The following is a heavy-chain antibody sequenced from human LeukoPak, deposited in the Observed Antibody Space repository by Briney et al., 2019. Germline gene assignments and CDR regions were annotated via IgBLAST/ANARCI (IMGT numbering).Heavy chain of an antibody. V-gene: IGHV3-30-3*01. Sequence: GGSLRLSCAASGFTFSSYAMHWVRQAPGKGLEWVAVISYDGSNKYYADSVKGRFTISRDNSKNTLYLQMNSLRAEDTAVYYCARDLHIVVVPAAISSWYYYYGMDVWGQGTTVTVSS. J-gene: IGHJ6*02. D-gene: IGHD2-2*01. CDR2: ISYDGSNK. CDR1: GFTFSSYA. CDR3: ARDLHIVVVPAAISSWYYYYGMDV.